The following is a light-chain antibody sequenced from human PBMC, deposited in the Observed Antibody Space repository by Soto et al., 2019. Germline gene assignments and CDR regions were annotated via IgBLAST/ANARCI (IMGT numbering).Light chain of an antibody. CDR3: QQYGYLVT. CDR1: QSVGSTY. V-gene: IGKV3-20*01. CDR2: GAS. Sequence: EIVLTQSPGTLSLSPGERATLSCRASQSVGSTYLAWYQQKPGRAHRLLIYGASSRATGIPDRFSGSGSGTDFTLTISRLEPEDFAMYYCQQYGYLVTFGGGTKVDIK. J-gene: IGKJ4*01.